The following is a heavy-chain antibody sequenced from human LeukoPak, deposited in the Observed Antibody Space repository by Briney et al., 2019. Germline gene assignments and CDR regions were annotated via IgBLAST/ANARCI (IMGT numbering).Heavy chain of an antibody. CDR2: ISSSSSYI. V-gene: IGHV3-21*01. Sequence: GGSLRLSCAASGFTFSSYSMNWVRQAPGKGLEWVSSISSSSSYIYYADSVKGRFTISRDNAKNSLYLQMNSLRAEDTAVYYCARGLSGWFNFDDWGQGTLVTVSS. CDR1: GFTFSSYS. CDR3: ARGLSGWFNFDD. D-gene: IGHD6-19*01. J-gene: IGHJ4*02.